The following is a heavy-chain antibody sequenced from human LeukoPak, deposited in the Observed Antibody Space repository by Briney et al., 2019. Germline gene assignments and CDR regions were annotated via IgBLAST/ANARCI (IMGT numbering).Heavy chain of an antibody. J-gene: IGHJ4*02. D-gene: IGHD2-21*02. Sequence: PSETLSLTCTVSGGSIGSSNYFWGWIRQPPGKGLEWIGSIYYTGSTYYNPSLKSRVTISVDTSKNQFSLKLTSVTAADTAVYYCARHGHHGDHDYWGQGTLVTVSS. CDR1: GGSIGSSNYF. CDR3: ARHGHHGDHDY. CDR2: IYYTGST. V-gene: IGHV4-39*01.